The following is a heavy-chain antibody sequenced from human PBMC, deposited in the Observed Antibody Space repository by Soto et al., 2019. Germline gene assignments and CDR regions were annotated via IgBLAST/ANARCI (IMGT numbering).Heavy chain of an antibody. J-gene: IGHJ4*02. CDR3: ASLSGSRGY. CDR2: INPSGGST. Sequence: QVQLVQSGAEVKKPGASVKVSCKASGYTFTSYYMHWVRQAPGQGLEWMGIINPSGGSTSYAQKFHGRVTMTRDTSACTGYMELSSLRSEDTAVYYCASLSGSRGYWGQGTLVTVSS. V-gene: IGHV1-46*03. CDR1: GYTFTSYY. D-gene: IGHD5-12*01.